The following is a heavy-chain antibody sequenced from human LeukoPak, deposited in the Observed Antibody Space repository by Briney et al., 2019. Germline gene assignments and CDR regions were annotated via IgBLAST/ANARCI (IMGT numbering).Heavy chain of an antibody. Sequence: ASVKVSCKASGFTFTSSAVQWVRQARGQRLEWIGWIVVGSGNTNYAQKLQGRVTMTTDTSTSTAYMELRSLRSDDTAVYYCASSLPGYSGSWYYFDYWGQGTLVTVSS. D-gene: IGHD6-13*01. J-gene: IGHJ4*02. CDR1: GFTFTSSA. V-gene: IGHV1-58*01. CDR3: ASSLPGYSGSWYYFDY. CDR2: IVVGSGNT.